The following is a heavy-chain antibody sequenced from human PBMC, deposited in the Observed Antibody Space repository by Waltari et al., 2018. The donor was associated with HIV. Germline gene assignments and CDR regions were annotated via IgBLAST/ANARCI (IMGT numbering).Heavy chain of an antibody. CDR1: GGSISSSSYY. Sequence: QLQLQESGPGLVKPSETLSLTCTVSGGSISSSSYYWGWIRQPPGKGLEWIGSIYYSGSTYYNPSLKSRVTISVDTSKNQFSLKLSSVTAADTAVYYCAVRGSGCNDINYYGMDVWGQGTTVTVSS. V-gene: IGHV4-39*07. J-gene: IGHJ6*02. D-gene: IGHD3-10*01. CDR3: AVRGSGCNDINYYGMDV. CDR2: IYYSGST.